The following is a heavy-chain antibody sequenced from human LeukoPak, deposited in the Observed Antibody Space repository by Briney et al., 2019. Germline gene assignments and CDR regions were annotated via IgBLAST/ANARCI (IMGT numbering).Heavy chain of an antibody. CDR1: GFTFSRYW. D-gene: IGHD3-3*01. J-gene: IGHJ4*02. V-gene: IGHV3-74*01. CDR3: AKVAQQDYDFEDY. CDR2: INPDGSTT. Sequence: PGGSLRLSCAASGFTFSRYWIHWVRQAPGKGLEWVSRINPDGSTTTYADSVKGRFTISRDNAKNTLYLQMNSLRAEDTAVYYCAKVAQQDYDFEDYWGQGTLVTVSS.